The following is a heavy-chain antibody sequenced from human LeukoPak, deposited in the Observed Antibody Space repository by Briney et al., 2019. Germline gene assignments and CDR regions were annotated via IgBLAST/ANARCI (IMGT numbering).Heavy chain of an antibody. J-gene: IGHJ4*02. V-gene: IGHV5-51*01. Sequence: GESLKISCKGSGYSFTSYWIGWVRQMPGKGLEWMGIIYPGDSDTRYSPSFQGQVTISADKSISTAYLQWSSLKASDTAMYYCARLRWWSGSSSPELYFDYWGQGTLVTVSS. CDR1: GYSFTSYW. CDR2: IYPGDSDT. CDR3: ARLRWWSGSSSPELYFDY. D-gene: IGHD6-6*01.